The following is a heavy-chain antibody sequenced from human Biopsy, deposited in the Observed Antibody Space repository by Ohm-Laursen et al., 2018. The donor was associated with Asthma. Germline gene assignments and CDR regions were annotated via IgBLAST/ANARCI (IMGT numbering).Heavy chain of an antibody. D-gene: IGHD2-2*01. J-gene: IGHJ5*01. Sequence: SQTLSLTCTVSGGSVNIGGFYWSWVRQHPGRGPEWIGYISYDGSRYYNPSLKSRVTITLETSQNQFSLKLTSVTASDSALYYCARDLAGSCTSASCYGFDSWGQGAKVTVSS. CDR2: ISYDGSR. CDR1: GGSVNIGGFY. V-gene: IGHV4-31*03. CDR3: ARDLAGSCTSASCYGFDS.